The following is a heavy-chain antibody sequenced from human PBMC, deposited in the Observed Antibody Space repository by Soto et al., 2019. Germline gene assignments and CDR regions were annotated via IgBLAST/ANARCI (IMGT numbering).Heavy chain of an antibody. V-gene: IGHV4-39*01. Sequence: PSETLSVTWTVSGGSISSSSYYWGWIRQPPGKGLEWIGGIYYSGSTYYNPSLKSRVTISVDTSKNQFSLKLSSVTAADTAVYYCARQAHDYSNYYYYYYMDVWGKGTTVTVSS. J-gene: IGHJ6*03. D-gene: IGHD4-4*01. CDR2: IYYSGST. CDR1: GGSISSSSYY. CDR3: ARQAHDYSNYYYYYYMDV.